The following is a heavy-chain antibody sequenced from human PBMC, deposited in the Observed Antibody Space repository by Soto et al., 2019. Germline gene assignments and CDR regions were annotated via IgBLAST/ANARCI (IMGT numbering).Heavy chain of an antibody. CDR1: GYTFTIYA. CDR3: ARDRGAYNWNYFDY. V-gene: IGHV1-3*01. Sequence: ASVKVSCKASGYTFTIYAMHWVRQAPGQRLEWMGWINAGNGNTKYSQKFQGRVTITRDTSASTAYMELSSLRSEDTAVYYCARDRGAYNWNYFDYWGQGTLVTVSS. CDR2: INAGNGNT. D-gene: IGHD1-20*01. J-gene: IGHJ4*02.